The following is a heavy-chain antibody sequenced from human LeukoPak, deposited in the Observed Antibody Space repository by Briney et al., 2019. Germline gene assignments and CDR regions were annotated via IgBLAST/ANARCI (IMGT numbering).Heavy chain of an antibody. Sequence: GASVKVSCKASGYTFTSYAMHWVRQAPGQRLEWMGWINAGNGNTKYSQKFQGRVTITRDTSASTAYMELSSLRSEDTAVYYCARDFRDGRYYYDSGSYYNRDDMDVWGQGTTVTVS. D-gene: IGHD3-10*01. CDR1: GYTFTSYA. CDR2: INAGNGNT. J-gene: IGHJ6*02. V-gene: IGHV1-3*01. CDR3: ARDFRDGRYYYDSGSYYNRDDMDV.